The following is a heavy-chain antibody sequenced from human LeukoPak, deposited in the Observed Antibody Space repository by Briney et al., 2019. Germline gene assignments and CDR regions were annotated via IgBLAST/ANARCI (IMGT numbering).Heavy chain of an antibody. CDR1: GGSISSYY. CDR2: IYDGGSA. Sequence: SETLSLTCTVSGGSISSYYWSWIRQSPGKGLEWIGEIYDGGSAQYNPTLESRVTMLVDASKNQFSLNVTSVTAADTAMYYCARRVVAAAMYNYWGQGTLVTVSS. D-gene: IGHD2-2*01. CDR3: ARRVVAAAMYNY. J-gene: IGHJ4*02. V-gene: IGHV4-34*01.